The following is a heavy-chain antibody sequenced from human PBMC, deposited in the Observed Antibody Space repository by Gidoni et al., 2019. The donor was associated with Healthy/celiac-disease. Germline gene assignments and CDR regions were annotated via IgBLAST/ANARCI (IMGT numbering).Heavy chain of an antibody. V-gene: IGHV3-49*02. CDR3: TRESEGLYYYYYGMDV. J-gene: IGHJ6*02. CDR2: IRSKAYGGTT. CDR1: GFTFGYYA. D-gene: IGHD3-3*01. Sequence: EVQLVESGGGLVQPGRSLRLSCTASGFTFGYYAMSWVRQAPGKGLEWVGFIRSKAYGGTTEYAASVKGRFTISRDDSKSIAYLQMNSLKTEDTAVYYCTRESEGLYYYYYGMDVWGQGTTVTVSS.